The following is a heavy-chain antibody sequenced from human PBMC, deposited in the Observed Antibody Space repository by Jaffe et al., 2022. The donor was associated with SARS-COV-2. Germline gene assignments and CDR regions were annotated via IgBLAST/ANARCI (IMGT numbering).Heavy chain of an antibody. CDR1: GFTFNNYA. Sequence: EVQLLESGGGLVQPGGSLRLSCAASGFTFNNYAMSWVRQAPGKGLAWVSAISGSGGSIYYADSVRGRFTISRDNSKNTLYLQMNSLRAEDTAVYYCAKDMYYGSGSSYHYGMDVWGQGTTVTVSS. CDR2: ISGSGGSI. V-gene: IGHV3-23*01. D-gene: IGHD3-10*01. J-gene: IGHJ6*02. CDR3: AKDMYYGSGSSYHYGMDV.